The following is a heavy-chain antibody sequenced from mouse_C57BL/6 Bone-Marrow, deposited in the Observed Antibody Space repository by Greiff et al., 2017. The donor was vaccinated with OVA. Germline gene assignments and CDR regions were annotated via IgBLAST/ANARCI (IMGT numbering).Heavy chain of an antibody. CDR1: GFSLTSYA. J-gene: IGHJ4*01. D-gene: IGHD2-3*01. CDR3: ARRGYDGYHYAMDY. CDR2: IWTGGGT. V-gene: IGHV2-9-1*01. Sequence: VKLQESGPGLVAPSQSLSITCTVSGFSLTSYAISWVRQPPGKGLEWLGVIWTGGGTNYNSALKSRLSISKDNSKSQVFLKMNSLQTDDTARYYCARRGYDGYHYAMDYWGQGTSVTVSS.